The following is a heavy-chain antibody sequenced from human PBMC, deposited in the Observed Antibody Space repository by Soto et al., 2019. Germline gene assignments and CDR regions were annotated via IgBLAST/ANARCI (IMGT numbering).Heavy chain of an antibody. V-gene: IGHV3-30-3*01. CDR3: ATIDY. CDR2: ISYDGSNK. CDR1: GFTFSSYA. Sequence: GGSLRLSCAASGFTFSSYAMHWVRQAPGKGLEWVAVISYDGSNKYYADSVKGRFTISRDNSKNTLYLQMNSLRAEDTAVYYCATIDYWGQGTLVTVSS. J-gene: IGHJ4*02.